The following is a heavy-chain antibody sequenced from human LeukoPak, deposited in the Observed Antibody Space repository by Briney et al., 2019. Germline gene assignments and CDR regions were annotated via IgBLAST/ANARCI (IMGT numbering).Heavy chain of an antibody. CDR2: IIPIFGTA. CDR1: GGTFSSYA. J-gene: IGHJ6*03. CDR3: ARAYCGGDCYPVTYYYYYMDV. Sequence: SVKVSCKASGGTFSSYAISWVRQAPGQGLEWMGGIIPIFGTANYAQKFQGRVTITADESTSTAYMELSSLRPEDTAVYYCARAYCGGDCYPVTYYYYYMDVWGKGTTVTVSS. V-gene: IGHV1-69*01. D-gene: IGHD2-21*01.